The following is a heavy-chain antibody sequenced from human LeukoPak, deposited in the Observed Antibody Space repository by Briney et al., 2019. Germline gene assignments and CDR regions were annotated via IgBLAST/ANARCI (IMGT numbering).Heavy chain of an antibody. Sequence: ASVKVSCKASGYTFTRYGITWVRQAPGQGLEWMGWISAYNGNTNYAHKVQGRVTMTTDTSTRTAYMELRSLSPDDTAVYYCASDNSAISDCSSASCFHFKYWGQGTLVTVSS. CDR3: ASDNSAISDCSSASCFHFKY. CDR1: GYTFTRYG. D-gene: IGHD2-2*01. V-gene: IGHV1-18*01. J-gene: IGHJ4*02. CDR2: ISAYNGNT.